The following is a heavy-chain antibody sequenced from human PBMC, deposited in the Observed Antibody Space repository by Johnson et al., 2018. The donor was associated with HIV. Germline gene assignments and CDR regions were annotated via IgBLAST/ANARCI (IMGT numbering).Heavy chain of an antibody. Sequence: VQLVESGGGVVQPGGSLRLSCVVSGFTFSNSWMIWVHQAPGKGLEWVANIKQDGSEKYYVDSVKGRFTISRDNAKTSLYLQVNSLRDEDTAVYYCARGRITMIGVDLRGGGFDIWGQGTMVTVSS. CDR3: ARGRITMIGVDLRGGGFDI. V-gene: IGHV3-7*01. CDR2: IKQDGSEK. J-gene: IGHJ3*02. D-gene: IGHD3-22*01. CDR1: GFTFSNSW.